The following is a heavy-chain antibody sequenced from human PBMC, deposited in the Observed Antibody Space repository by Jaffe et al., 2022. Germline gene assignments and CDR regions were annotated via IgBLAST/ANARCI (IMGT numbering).Heavy chain of an antibody. J-gene: IGHJ4*02. CDR2: IKQDGSEK. CDR1: GFTFSSYW. V-gene: IGHV3-7*01. D-gene: IGHD3-3*01. Sequence: EVQLVESGGGLVQPGGSLRLSCAASGFTFSSYWMSWVRQAPGKGLEWVANIKQDGSEKYYVDSVKGRFTISRDNAKNSLYLQMNSLRAEDTAVYYCARVGGPRNYDFWSGYLGYFDYWGQGTLVTVSS. CDR3: ARVGGPRNYDFWSGYLGYFDY.